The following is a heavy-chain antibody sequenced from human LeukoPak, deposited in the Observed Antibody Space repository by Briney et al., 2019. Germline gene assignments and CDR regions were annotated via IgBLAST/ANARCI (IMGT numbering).Heavy chain of an antibody. D-gene: IGHD3-22*01. CDR2: INAGNGNT. CDR1: GYTFTSYA. V-gene: IGHV1-3*01. J-gene: IGHJ4*02. Sequence: ASVKVSCKASGYTFTSYAMHWVRQAPGQRLEWMGWINAGNGNTKYSQKFQGRVTITRDTSASTAYMELSSLRSEDTAVYYCARDPDYYDSSDYWGQGTLVTVSS. CDR3: ARDPDYYDSSDY.